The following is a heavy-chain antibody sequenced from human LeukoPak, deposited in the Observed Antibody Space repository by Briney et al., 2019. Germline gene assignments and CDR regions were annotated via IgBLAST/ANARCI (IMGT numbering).Heavy chain of an antibody. V-gene: IGHV3-23*01. D-gene: IGHD6-6*01. CDR1: GFTFSSYA. CDR2: ISGSGGNT. CDR3: ARHRSSWLIDY. Sequence: GGSLRLSCAASGFTFSSYAMSWVRQAPGKGLKWVSAISGSGGNTYYADSVRGRFTISRDNSKNTLYLQMNSLRAEDTAVYYCARHRSSWLIDYWGQGTLVTVSS. J-gene: IGHJ4*02.